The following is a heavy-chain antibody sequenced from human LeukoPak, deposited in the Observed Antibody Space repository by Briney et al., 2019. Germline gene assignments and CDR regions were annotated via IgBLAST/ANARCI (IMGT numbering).Heavy chain of an antibody. V-gene: IGHV3-48*01. CDR1: GFTFTSYT. CDR3: ARNFDS. Sequence: GGSLRLSCAASGFTFTSYTMNWVRQAPGKGPEWVSYITFSSSTIYYADSVKGLFTMSSNNAETSLFLQMNSLRAGDTAVYYCARNFDSWGQGTLGTVSS. J-gene: IGHJ4*02. D-gene: IGHD2/OR15-2a*01. CDR2: ITFSSSTI.